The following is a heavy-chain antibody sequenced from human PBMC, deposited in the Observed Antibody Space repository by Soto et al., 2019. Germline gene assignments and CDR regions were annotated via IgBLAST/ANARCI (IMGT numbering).Heavy chain of an antibody. J-gene: IGHJ4*02. CDR3: ARVGPNYYDSSGYYSGY. Sequence: GSLRLSCAASGXTISSNYMSWVRQAPGKGLEWVSVIYSGGSTYYADSVKGRFTISRDNSKNTLYLQMNSLRAEDTAVYYCARVGPNYYDSSGYYSGYWGQGTLVTVSS. V-gene: IGHV3-53*01. D-gene: IGHD3-22*01. CDR2: IYSGGST. CDR1: GXTISSNY.